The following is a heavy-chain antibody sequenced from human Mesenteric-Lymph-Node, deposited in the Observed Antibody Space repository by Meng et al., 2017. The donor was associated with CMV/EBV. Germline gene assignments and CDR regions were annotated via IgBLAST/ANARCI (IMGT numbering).Heavy chain of an antibody. V-gene: IGHV5-51*01. J-gene: IGHJ4*02. Sequence: KVSCKASGYSFITHWIGWVRQKPGKGLEWMGIIYPGDSDTRYSPSFQGQVTISADKSISTAYLQWSSLKASDTAMYYCARRGGSYYGKVDYWGQGTLVTVSS. CDR1: GYSFITHW. D-gene: IGHD1-26*01. CDR3: ARRGGSYYGKVDY. CDR2: IYPGDSDT.